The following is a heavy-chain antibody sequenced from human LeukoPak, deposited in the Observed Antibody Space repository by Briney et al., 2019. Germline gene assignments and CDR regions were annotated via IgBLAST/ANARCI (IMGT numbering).Heavy chain of an antibody. V-gene: IGHV3-48*04. J-gene: IGHJ4*02. Sequence: QAGGSLRLSCAASGFTFSSYSMNWVRQAPGKGLEWVSYISSSSSTIYYADSVKSRFTISRDNAKNSLYLQMNSLRAEDTAVYYCAKDLRSDTAAFDYWGQGTLVTVSS. CDR1: GFTFSSYS. D-gene: IGHD2-2*02. CDR2: ISSSSSTI. CDR3: AKDLRSDTAAFDY.